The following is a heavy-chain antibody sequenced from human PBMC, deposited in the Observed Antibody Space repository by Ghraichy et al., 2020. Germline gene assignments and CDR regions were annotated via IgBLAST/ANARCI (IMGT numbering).Heavy chain of an antibody. D-gene: IGHD1-14*01. CDR3: TTNLAY. CDR1: GFAFSNAW. CDR2: IKSETSGGTI. J-gene: IGHJ4*02. Sequence: GESLNISYAASGFAFSNAWMSWVRQAPGKGLEWVGRIKSETSGGTIEYAAPVQHRFTISRDDSKNTLYLQMNSLKTEDTAVYYCTTNLAYWGRGTLVTVSS. V-gene: IGHV3-15*01.